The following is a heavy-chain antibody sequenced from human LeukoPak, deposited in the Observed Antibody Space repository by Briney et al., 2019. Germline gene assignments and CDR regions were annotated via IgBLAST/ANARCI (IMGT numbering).Heavy chain of an antibody. CDR1: GVTVGNNY. CDR3: AKDKAPGSWHTPSDY. Sequence: GGSLRLSCAASGVTVGNNYMNWVRQAPGKGLEWVSLIYSGGTTHYADSVKGRFTISRDNSKNTLYLQMNSLRVDDTAVYYCAKDKAPGSWHTPSDYWGQGTLVTVSS. J-gene: IGHJ4*02. CDR2: IYSGGTT. V-gene: IGHV3-66*01. D-gene: IGHD6-13*01.